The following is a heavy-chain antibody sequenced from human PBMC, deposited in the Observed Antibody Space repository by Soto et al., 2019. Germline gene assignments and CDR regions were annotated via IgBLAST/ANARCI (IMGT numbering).Heavy chain of an antibody. J-gene: IGHJ6*02. D-gene: IGHD2-2*01. CDR1: GYTFTMYG. V-gene: IGHV1-18*04. CDR3: ARDRIVVVPAATNYYYYGMDV. CDR2: ISAYNGNT. Sequence: ASVKVSCKASGYTFTMYGISCVVQAPVQWRDGMGWISAYNGNTNYAQKLQGRVTMTTDTSTSTAYMELRSLRSDDTAVYYCARDRIVVVPAATNYYYYGMDVWGQGTTVTVSS.